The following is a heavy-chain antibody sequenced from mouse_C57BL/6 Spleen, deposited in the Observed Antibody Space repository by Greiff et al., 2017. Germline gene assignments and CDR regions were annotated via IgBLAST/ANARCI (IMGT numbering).Heavy chain of an antibody. D-gene: IGHD1-1*01. CDR3: ARVVAMYYYAMDY. V-gene: IGHV1-53*01. CDR1: GYTFTSYW. CDR2: INPSNGGT. J-gene: IGHJ4*01. Sequence: VQLQQSGTELVKPGASVKLSCKASGYTFTSYWMHWVKQRPGQGLEWIGNINPSNGGTNYNEKFKSKATLTVDKSSSTAYMQLSSLTSEDSAVYYCARVVAMYYYAMDYWGQGTSVTVSS.